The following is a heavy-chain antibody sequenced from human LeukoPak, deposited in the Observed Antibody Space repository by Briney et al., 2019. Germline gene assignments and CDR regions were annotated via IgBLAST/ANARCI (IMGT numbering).Heavy chain of an antibody. D-gene: IGHD3-22*01. CDR1: GGTFSSYA. CDR3: ARDRNYDSSGYYLPFDY. CDR2: IIPIFGTA. V-gene: IGHV1-69*13. J-gene: IGHJ4*02. Sequence: GASVKVSCKASGGTFSSYAISWVRQAPGQGLEWMGGIIPIFGTANYAQKFQGRVTTTADESTSTAYMELSSLRSEDTAVYYCARDRNYDSSGYYLPFDYWGQGTLVTVSS.